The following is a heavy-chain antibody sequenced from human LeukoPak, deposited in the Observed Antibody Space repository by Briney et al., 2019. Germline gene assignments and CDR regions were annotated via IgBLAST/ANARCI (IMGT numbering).Heavy chain of an antibody. CDR1: GFSLPTRGMS. CDR2: IDWDDDK. V-gene: IGHV2-70*19. D-gene: IGHD6-19*01. CDR3: ARTYGSGWCLDY. Sequence: ESGPTLVKPTQTLTLTCTFSGFSLPTRGMSLSWVRQSPGKTLEWLGRIDWDDDKHYSPSLKTRLTISRDTTKNQAVLTVTNMDPVDTGTYYCARTYGSGWCLDYWGQGTLVTVSS. J-gene: IGHJ4*02.